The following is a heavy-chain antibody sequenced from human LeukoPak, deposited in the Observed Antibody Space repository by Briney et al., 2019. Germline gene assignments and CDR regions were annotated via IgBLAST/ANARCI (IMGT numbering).Heavy chain of an antibody. CDR3: PRLPLGYTYGY. Sequence: ASVKLSCKASVGGFSPFGIHWVRQAPGQGFEWMGGIIPVFRTANYAQKWKGRVTTTADESSTPAYMELSSLRSEDTAVYYCPRLPLGYTYGYWGQGTLVTVSS. J-gene: IGHJ4*02. CDR1: VGGFSPFG. D-gene: IGHD5-12*01. CDR2: IIPVFRTA. V-gene: IGHV1-69*13.